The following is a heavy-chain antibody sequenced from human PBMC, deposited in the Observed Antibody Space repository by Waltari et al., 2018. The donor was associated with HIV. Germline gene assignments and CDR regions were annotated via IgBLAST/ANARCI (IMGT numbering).Heavy chain of an antibody. CDR2: ISAYNGNT. Sequence: QVQLVQSGAEVKKPGASVKVSCKASGYTFTSYGISWVRQAPGQGLEWMGWISAYNGNTNYAQKLQGRVTMTTDTSTSTAYMELRSLRSDDTAVYYCARDALSGAAKPGPRGGWIDYWGQGTLVTVSS. CDR1: GYTFTSYG. CDR3: ARDALSGAAKPGPRGGWIDY. D-gene: IGHD3-16*02. V-gene: IGHV1-18*01. J-gene: IGHJ4*02.